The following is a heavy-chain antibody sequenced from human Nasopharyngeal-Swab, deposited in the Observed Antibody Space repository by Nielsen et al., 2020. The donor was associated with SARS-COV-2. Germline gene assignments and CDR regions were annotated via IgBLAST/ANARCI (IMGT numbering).Heavy chain of an antibody. J-gene: IGHJ3*02. V-gene: IGHV3-30-3*01. Sequence: GESLKISCAASGFTFSGYAVHWVRQAPGKGLEWVAVISYDGHTKFYADPVKGRFTIPRDEPKDTVYLEMNSLRADDTAIYYCAREGSERGGAFDIWGQGTMVTVSS. CDR1: GFTFSGYA. CDR3: AREGSERGGAFDI. CDR2: ISYDGHTK. D-gene: IGHD1-1*01.